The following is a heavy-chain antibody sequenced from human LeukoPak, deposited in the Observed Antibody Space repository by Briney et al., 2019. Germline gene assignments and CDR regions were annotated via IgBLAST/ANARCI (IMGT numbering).Heavy chain of an antibody. CDR3: AARTVTTGYYYMDV. V-gene: IGHV4-4*07. J-gene: IGHJ6*03. CDR2: IYTSGST. D-gene: IGHD4-17*01. Sequence: PSETLSLTCTVSGGSHSCYFRSWIRQPAGKGLPWMGRIYTSGSTNYNPSLKSRVTMSVDTSKNQFSLKLSSVTAADTAVYYCAARTVTTGYYYMDVWGKGTTVTVSS. CDR1: GGSHSCYF.